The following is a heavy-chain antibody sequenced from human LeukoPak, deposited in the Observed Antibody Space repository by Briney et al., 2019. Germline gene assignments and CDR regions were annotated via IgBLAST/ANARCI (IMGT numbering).Heavy chain of an antibody. CDR3: ARALHGYSNYFFDY. Sequence: GASVKVSCKASGYTFTSYDINWVRQATGQGLEWMGWMNPNSGNTGYAQKFQGRVTITRNTSISTAYMELSSLRSEDTAVYYCARALHGYSNYFFDYWGQGTLVTVSS. V-gene: IGHV1-8*03. CDR1: GYTFTSYD. D-gene: IGHD4-11*01. CDR2: MNPNSGNT. J-gene: IGHJ4*02.